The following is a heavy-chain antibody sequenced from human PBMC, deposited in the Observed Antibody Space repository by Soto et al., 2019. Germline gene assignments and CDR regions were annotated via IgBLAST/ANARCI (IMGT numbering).Heavy chain of an antibody. CDR1: GGSFSCYY. Sequence: PSETLSLTCAVYGGSFSCYYWSWIRQPPGKGLEWIGEINHSGSTNYNPSLKSRVTISVDTSKNQFSLKLSSVTAADTAVYYCARGMYYYGSGSYLYWGQGTLVTVSS. V-gene: IGHV4-34*01. CDR3: ARGMYYYGSGSYLY. CDR2: INHSGST. J-gene: IGHJ4*02. D-gene: IGHD3-10*01.